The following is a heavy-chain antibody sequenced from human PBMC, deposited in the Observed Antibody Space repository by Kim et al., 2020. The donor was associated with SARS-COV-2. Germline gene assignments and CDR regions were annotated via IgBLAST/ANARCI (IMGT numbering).Heavy chain of an antibody. Sequence: SVKVSCKASGGTFSSYAISWVRQAPGQGLEWMGRIIPILGIANYAQKFQGRVTITADKSTSTAYMELSSLRSEDTAVYYCASPAFRSIPFDYWGQGTLVTVSS. D-gene: IGHD2-2*02. V-gene: IGHV1-69*04. J-gene: IGHJ4*02. CDR3: ASPAFRSIPFDY. CDR1: GGTFSSYA. CDR2: IIPILGIA.